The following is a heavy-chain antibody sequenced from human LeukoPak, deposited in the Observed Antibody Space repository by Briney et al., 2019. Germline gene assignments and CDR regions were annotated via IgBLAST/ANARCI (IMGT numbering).Heavy chain of an antibody. CDR3: ARAVEKLVHYYYYGMDV. V-gene: IGHV1-8*01. D-gene: IGHD6-6*01. CDR2: MNPNSGNT. J-gene: IGHJ6*02. Sequence: ASVKVSCKASGYTFTSYDINWVRQATGQGLEWMGWMNPNSGNTGYAQKFQGRVTMTRNTSISTAYMELSSLRSEDTAVYYCARAVEKLVHYYYYGMDVWGQGTTVTVSS. CDR1: GYTFTSYD.